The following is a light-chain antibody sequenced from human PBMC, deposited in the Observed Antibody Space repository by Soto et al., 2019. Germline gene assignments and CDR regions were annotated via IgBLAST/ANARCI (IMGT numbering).Light chain of an antibody. J-gene: IGKJ4*01. CDR1: QSISATH. CDR3: QHCGSSPLT. Sequence: IVLTQSPGTLSLSPGERATLSCRASQSISATHLAWYQQRPGQAPRLLLYGASSRATGIPDRFSGSGSGTDFTLTISRVEPEDFAVFYCQHCGSSPLTFGGGTKVEIK. CDR2: GAS. V-gene: IGKV3-20*01.